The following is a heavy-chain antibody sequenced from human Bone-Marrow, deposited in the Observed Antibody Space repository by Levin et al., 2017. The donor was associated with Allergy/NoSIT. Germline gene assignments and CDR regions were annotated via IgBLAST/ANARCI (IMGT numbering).Heavy chain of an antibody. CDR3: ARNGAWSFEF. D-gene: IGHD2-8*01. CDR1: GFTFSGYW. V-gene: IGHV3-7*02. CDR2: INRDGGAG. J-gene: IGHJ4*02. Sequence: GGSLRLSCASSGFTFSGYWMAWVRQAPGKGLEWVANINRDGGAGYYVDSVKGRFTISRDNASNSLDLQMNSLRVEDTAVYYCARNGAWSFEFWGQGTLVTVSS.